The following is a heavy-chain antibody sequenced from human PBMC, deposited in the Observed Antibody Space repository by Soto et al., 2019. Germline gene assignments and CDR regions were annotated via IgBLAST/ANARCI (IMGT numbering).Heavy chain of an antibody. J-gene: IGHJ4*01. V-gene: IGHV3-7*01. CDR1: GFTFSNYW. CDR3: ARFAYAQGWIFAY. D-gene: IGHD2-2*01. Sequence: EVQLVESGGGLVQPGESLRLSCAASGFTFSNYWMSWVRQAPGKGLEWVANIKLDGSEKYYVDSVKGRFTLSRDNAKNPLALELSSLRDGDTAFFFGARFAYAQGWIFAYGGQEPLVTFSS. CDR2: IKLDGSEK.